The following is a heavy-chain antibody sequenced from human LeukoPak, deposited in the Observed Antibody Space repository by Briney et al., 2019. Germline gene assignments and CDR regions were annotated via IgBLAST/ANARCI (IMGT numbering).Heavy chain of an antibody. J-gene: IGHJ3*02. V-gene: IGHV4-39*01. CDR2: IYYSGRT. CDR3: ARPSRSLNHLDPFDI. CDR1: GGSISDTTYY. Sequence: SETLSLTCTVSGGSISDTTYYWNWSRQPPGKGLEWIGAIYYSGRTYYNPSLKSRVTISVDTSKNQFSLRLNSVTAADTAVYYCARPSRSLNHLDPFDIWGQGTMVTVSS. D-gene: IGHD2-15*01.